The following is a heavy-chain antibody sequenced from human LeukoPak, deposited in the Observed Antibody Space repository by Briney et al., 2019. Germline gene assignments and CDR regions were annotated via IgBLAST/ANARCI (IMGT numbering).Heavy chain of an antibody. CDR2: IIPTFGTA. J-gene: IGHJ6*03. CDR3: ARVRRDGYNPYYYYMDV. CDR1: GGTFSSYA. D-gene: IGHD5-24*01. V-gene: IGHV1-69*05. Sequence: SVKVSCKASGGTFSSYAISWVRQAPGQGLEWMGGIIPTFGTANYAQKFQGRVTITTDESTSTAYMELSSLRSEDTAVYYCARVRRDGYNPYYYYMDVWGKGTTVTVSS.